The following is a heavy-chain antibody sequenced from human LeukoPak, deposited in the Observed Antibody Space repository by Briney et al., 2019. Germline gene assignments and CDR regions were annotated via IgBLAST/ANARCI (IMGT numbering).Heavy chain of an antibody. J-gene: IGHJ4*02. CDR1: GFNFSTYG. V-gene: IGHV3-30*19. CDR2: ISHDGSNK. CDR3: ARSDSSRWHVFDY. D-gene: IGHD6-13*01. Sequence: GRSLRLSCAASGFNFSTYGMQWVRQAPGKGLEWVAVISHDGSNKPYADSVKGRFTISRDNSKNTLYLQMNSLRAEDTAVYYCARSDSSRWHVFDYWGQGTLVTVSS.